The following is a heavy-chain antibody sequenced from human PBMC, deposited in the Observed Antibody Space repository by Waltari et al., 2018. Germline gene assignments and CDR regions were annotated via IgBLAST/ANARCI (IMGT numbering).Heavy chain of an antibody. CDR3: AKDRALGFDS. D-gene: IGHD3-10*01. V-gene: IGHV3-30*18. J-gene: IGHJ4*02. Sequence: QVQSVESGGGVVQPGRSLTLSCVVSGLRFSDYGFHWVRQAPGKGLEWGALITNDVSKYSAESVKGRCSVSRDNSRNTIYLQMNSLKPEDTAIYYCAKDRALGFDSWGQGTLVTVSS. CDR2: ITNDVSK. CDR1: GLRFSDYG.